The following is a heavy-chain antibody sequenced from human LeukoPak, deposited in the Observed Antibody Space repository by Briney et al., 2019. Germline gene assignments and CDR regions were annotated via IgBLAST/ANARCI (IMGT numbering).Heavy chain of an antibody. J-gene: IGHJ4*02. CDR1: GYTFTDYY. CDR2: INSNSGGT. Sequence: ASVKVSCKASGYTFTDYYIHWVRQAPGQGLELIGYINSNSGGTNYRQKFRGRVTMTRGTPIPTVQLEFKSRTSRETAVYICAGDPSGWDYWGQGTLVTVSS. V-gene: IGHV1-2*02. CDR3: AGDPSGWDY. D-gene: IGHD6-19*01.